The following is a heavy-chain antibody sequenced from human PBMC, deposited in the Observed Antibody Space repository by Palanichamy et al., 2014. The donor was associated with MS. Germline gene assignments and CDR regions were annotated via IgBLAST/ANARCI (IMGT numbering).Heavy chain of an antibody. Sequence: QLQLQESGPGLVKPSETLSLTCAVSGGSISTNTYHWGWIRQPLGEGLEWIGTFYSTGSTFYNPSLKSRVTMSADTSKSQISLRLKSVTAADTAVYYCARGASDDYYHSSGYYYSSWFDLWGHGTLVTVSS. CDR1: GGSISTNTYH. CDR3: ARGASDDYYHSSGYYYSSWFDL. CDR2: FYSTGST. D-gene: IGHD3-22*01. V-gene: IGHV4-39*01. J-gene: IGHJ5*02.